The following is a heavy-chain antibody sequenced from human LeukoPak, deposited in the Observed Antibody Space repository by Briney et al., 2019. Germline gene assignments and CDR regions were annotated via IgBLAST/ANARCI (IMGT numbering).Heavy chain of an antibody. CDR2: TYYRSKWYY. D-gene: IGHD6-19*01. Sequence: SQTLSLTCAISGDSVSSNSAAWNWIRQSPSRGLEWLGRTYYRSKWYYDYTVYAVSVKSRITINPDTSKNQVSLQLNSVTPEDTAVYYCAREVAGTLAFDYWGQGTLVTVSS. J-gene: IGHJ4*02. CDR3: AREVAGTLAFDY. V-gene: IGHV6-1*01. CDR1: GDSVSSNSAA.